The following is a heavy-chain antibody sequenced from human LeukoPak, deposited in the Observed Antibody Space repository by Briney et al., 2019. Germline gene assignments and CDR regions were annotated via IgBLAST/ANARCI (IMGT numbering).Heavy chain of an antibody. CDR2: IFPGASYT. Sequence: IFPGASYTTSRPSFQRQVTISADKSIATAYLQWSSLKASDTAMYYCARNFEYCGGDCYDYWGQGTLVTVSS. V-gene: IGHV5-51*01. D-gene: IGHD2-21*02. J-gene: IGHJ4*02. CDR3: ARNFEYCGGDCYDY.